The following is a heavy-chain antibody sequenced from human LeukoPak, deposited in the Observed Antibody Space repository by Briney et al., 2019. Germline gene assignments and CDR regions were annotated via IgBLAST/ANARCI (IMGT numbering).Heavy chain of an antibody. J-gene: IGHJ3*02. CDR2: ISAYNGNT. Sequence: ASVKVSCKASGYTFTSYGISWVRQAPGQGLEWMGWISAYNGNTDYAQKLQGRVTMTTDTSTSTAYMELRSLRSDDTAVYYCARAITMIVPGAFDIWGQGTMVTVSS. V-gene: IGHV1-18*01. D-gene: IGHD3-22*01. CDR3: ARAITMIVPGAFDI. CDR1: GYTFTSYG.